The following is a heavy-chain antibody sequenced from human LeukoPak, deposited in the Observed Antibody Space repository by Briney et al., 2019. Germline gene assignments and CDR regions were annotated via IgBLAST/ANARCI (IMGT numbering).Heavy chain of an antibody. V-gene: IGHV5-51*01. D-gene: IGHD5-12*01. CDR2: IYPGDSDT. Sequence: GESLKISCKGSGYTFTTYWIVWVRQMPGKGLEWMGIIYPGDSDTRYNPSFRGQVTISADKSISTAYLQRSSLKASDTAMYYCARQGGYSGYDLTYWGQGTLVTVSS. CDR3: ARQGGYSGYDLTY. CDR1: GYTFTTYW. J-gene: IGHJ4*02.